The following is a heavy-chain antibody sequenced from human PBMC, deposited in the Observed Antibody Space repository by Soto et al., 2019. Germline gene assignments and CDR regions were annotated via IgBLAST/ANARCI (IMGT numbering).Heavy chain of an antibody. CDR2: IKQDGSEK. J-gene: IGHJ6*02. CDR1: GFTFSSYW. Sequence: GGSLRLSCADSGFTFSSYWMSWVRQAPGKGLEWVANIKQDGSEKYYVDSVKGRFTISRDNAKNSLYLQMNSLRAEDTAVYYCARDSLSYGMDVWGQGTTVTVSS. V-gene: IGHV3-7*03. CDR3: ARDSLSYGMDV.